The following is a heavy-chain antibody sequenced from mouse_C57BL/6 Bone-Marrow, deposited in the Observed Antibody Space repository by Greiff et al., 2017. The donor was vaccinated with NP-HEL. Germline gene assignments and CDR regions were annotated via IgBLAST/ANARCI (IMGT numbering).Heavy chain of an antibody. Sequence: EVQLVESGGDLVKPGASLKLSCAASGFTFSSYGMSWVRQTPDKRLEWVATISSGGGYTYYPDSVKGRFTISRYKAKNTLYLQMGSLKCEDTAMYYCARHLDYWGQGTAVTVSS. J-gene: IGHJ4*01. V-gene: IGHV5-6*01. CDR1: GFTFSSYG. CDR2: ISSGGGYT. CDR3: ARHLDY.